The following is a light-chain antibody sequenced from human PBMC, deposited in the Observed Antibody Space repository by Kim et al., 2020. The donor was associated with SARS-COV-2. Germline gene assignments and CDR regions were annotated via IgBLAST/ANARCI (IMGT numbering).Light chain of an antibody. CDR3: QAWDSSIVV. V-gene: IGLV3-1*01. Sequence: SYELTQPPSVSVSPGQTASITCSGDKLGDKYACWYQQKPGQYPVLVIYQDSKRPSGIPERFSGSNSGNTATLTISGTQAMDEAVYYCQAWDSSIVVFGGGTQLTVL. CDR2: QDS. J-gene: IGLJ2*01. CDR1: KLGDKY.